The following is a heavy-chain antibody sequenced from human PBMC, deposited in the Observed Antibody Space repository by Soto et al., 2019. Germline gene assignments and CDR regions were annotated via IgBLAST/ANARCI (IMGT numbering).Heavy chain of an antibody. CDR2: INPNSGGT. V-gene: IGHV1-2*04. CDR1: GYTFTGYY. CDR3: ARDSSSFGLAWFDP. J-gene: IGHJ5*02. Sequence: QVQLVQSGAEVKKPGASVKVSCKASGYTFTGYYMHWVRQAPGQGLEWMGWINPNSGGTNYAQKFQGWVTMTRDTSISTSYMELSRLRSDDTAVYYCARDSSSFGLAWFDPWGQGTLVTVSS. D-gene: IGHD6-13*01.